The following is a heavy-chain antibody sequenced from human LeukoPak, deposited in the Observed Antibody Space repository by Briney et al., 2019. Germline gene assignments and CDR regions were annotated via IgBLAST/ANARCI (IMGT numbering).Heavy chain of an antibody. CDR1: GGSISSSNW. CDR3: ARGLVGGAFDI. D-gene: IGHD1-26*01. CDR2: IYHSGGT. V-gene: IGHV4-4*02. J-gene: IGHJ3*02. Sequence: SETLSLTCAVSGGSISSSNWWSWVRQPPGKGLEWIGEIYHSGGTNYNPSLKSQVTISVDKSKNQFSLKLSSVTAADTAVYYCARGLVGGAFDIWGQGTMVTVSS.